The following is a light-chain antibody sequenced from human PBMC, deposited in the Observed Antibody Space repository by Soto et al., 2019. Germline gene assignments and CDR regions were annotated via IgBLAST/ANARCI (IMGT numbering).Light chain of an antibody. Sequence: QSALTQPASVSGSPGQSITISCTGTSSDVGAYNYVSWYQQHPGKAPKLMIYDVSNRPSGVSNRFSGSKSGNTASLTISGLQAEDEADYYCSSYTSSSTPYVFGIGTKVTV. CDR3: SSYTSSSTPYV. J-gene: IGLJ1*01. CDR2: DVS. CDR1: SSDVGAYNY. V-gene: IGLV2-14*01.